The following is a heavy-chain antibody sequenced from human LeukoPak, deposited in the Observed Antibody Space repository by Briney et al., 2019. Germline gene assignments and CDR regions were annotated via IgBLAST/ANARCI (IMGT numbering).Heavy chain of an antibody. CDR1: GYTFTSYG. Sequence: ASVKVSCKASGYTFTSYGISLVRQAPGQGLEWMGWISAYNGNTNYAQKLQGRATMTTDTSTSTAYMELRSLRSDDTAVYYCARELFPEIAEGGYSGYRDAFDIWGQGTMVTVSS. D-gene: IGHD5-12*01. CDR2: ISAYNGNT. CDR3: ARELFPEIAEGGYSGYRDAFDI. J-gene: IGHJ3*02. V-gene: IGHV1-18*01.